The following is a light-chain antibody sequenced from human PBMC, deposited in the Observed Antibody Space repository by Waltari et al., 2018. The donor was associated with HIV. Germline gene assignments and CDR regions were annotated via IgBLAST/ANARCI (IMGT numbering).Light chain of an antibody. CDR1: QIIKNNY. Sequence: VLTHSPATLSLSPGERATLSCAASQIIKNNYLARYQQKGGLAPRLLIYDASRRASGIPDRFSGSGSGTDFTLTISRLEPDDFATYYCHQYGSSVSYTFGQGTKLEIK. J-gene: IGKJ2*01. V-gene: IGKV3D-20*01. CDR2: DAS. CDR3: HQYGSSVSYT.